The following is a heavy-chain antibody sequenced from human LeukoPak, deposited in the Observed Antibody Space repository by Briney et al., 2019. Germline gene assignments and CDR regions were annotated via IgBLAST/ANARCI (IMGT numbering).Heavy chain of an antibody. CDR2: INTKSGAT. Sequence: ASVKVPCKASGYTLTGYCMHWVRQAPGQGLEWLGWINTKSGATNYAQNFQGRVTMTRDTSMSTTYMELKRLRSDDTAVYYCARDRKVGALDYWGQGTLVTVSS. V-gene: IGHV1-2*02. CDR1: GYTLTGYC. J-gene: IGHJ4*02. D-gene: IGHD1-26*01. CDR3: ARDRKVGALDY.